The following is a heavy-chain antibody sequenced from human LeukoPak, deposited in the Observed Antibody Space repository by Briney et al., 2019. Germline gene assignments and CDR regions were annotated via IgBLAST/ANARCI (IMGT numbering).Heavy chain of an antibody. CDR1: GYSFTSYW. J-gene: IGHJ4*02. Sequence: GESLKISCKGSGYSFTSYWIGWVRQMPGKALEGMGIIYPGDSDTRYSPSFQGQVTISADKSISTAYLQWSSLKASDTAMYYCARIKYYYDSSGYYFPYWGQGTLVTVSS. CDR3: ARIKYYYDSSGYYFPY. CDR2: IYPGDSDT. D-gene: IGHD3-22*01. V-gene: IGHV5-51*01.